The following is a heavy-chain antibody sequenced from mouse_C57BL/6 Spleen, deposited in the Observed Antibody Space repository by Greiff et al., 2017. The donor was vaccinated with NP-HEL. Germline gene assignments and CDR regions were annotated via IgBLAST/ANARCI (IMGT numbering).Heavy chain of an antibody. CDR3: AREGNWDAMDY. Sequence: QVQLKQSGAELVRPGTSVKVSCKASGYAFTNYLIEWVKQRPGQGLEWIGVINPGSGGTNYNEKFKGKATLTADKSSSTAYMQLSSLTSEDSAVYFCAREGNWDAMDYWGQGTSVTVSS. J-gene: IGHJ4*01. V-gene: IGHV1-54*01. D-gene: IGHD4-1*01. CDR2: INPGSGGT. CDR1: GYAFTNYL.